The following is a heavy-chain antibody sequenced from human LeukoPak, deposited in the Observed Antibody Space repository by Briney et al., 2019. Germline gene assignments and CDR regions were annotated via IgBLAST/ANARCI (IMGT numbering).Heavy chain of an antibody. V-gene: IGHV1-3*01. J-gene: IGHJ5*02. CDR1: GYTFTSYA. D-gene: IGHD6-13*01. CDR3: ARVIAAAGIWWFDP. Sequence: ASVKVSRKASGYTFTSYAMHWVRQAPGQRLEWMGWINAGNGNTKYSQKFQGRVTITRDTSASTAYMELSSLRSEDTAVYYCARVIAAAGIWWFDPWGQGTLVTVSS. CDR2: INAGNGNT.